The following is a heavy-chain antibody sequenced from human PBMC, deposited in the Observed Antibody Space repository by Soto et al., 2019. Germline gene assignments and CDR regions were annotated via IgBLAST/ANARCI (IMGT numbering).Heavy chain of an antibody. J-gene: IGHJ4*02. D-gene: IGHD3-10*01. Sequence: QVQLVESGGGVVQPGRSLRLSCAASGFTFSSYGMNWVGQAPGKRLEWVAVISYDGSNKYYADSVKGRFTISRDNSKNTLYLQMNSLRAEDTAVYYCAKVYYGSGSYYDYWGQGTLVTVSS. CDR1: GFTFSSYG. CDR2: ISYDGSNK. CDR3: AKVYYGSGSYYDY. V-gene: IGHV3-30*18.